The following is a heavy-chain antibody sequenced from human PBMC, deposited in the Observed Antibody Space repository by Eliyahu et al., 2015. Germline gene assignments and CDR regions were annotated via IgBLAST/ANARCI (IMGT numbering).Heavy chain of an antibody. V-gene: IGHV4-59*01. J-gene: IGHJ4*02. CDR3: ARGPYYDYVWGSYADY. CDR2: IYYSGST. D-gene: IGHD3-16*01. CDR1: GGSISSYY. Sequence: QVQLQESGPGLVKPSETLSLTCTXXGGSISSYYWSWIRQPPGKGLEWIGYIYYSGSTNYNPSLKSRVTISVDTSKNQFSLKLNSVTAADTAVYYCARGPYYDYVWGSYADYWGQGTLVTVSS.